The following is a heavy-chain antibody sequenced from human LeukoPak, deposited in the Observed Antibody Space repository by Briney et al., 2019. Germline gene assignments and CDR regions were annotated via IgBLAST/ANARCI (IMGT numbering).Heavy chain of an antibody. D-gene: IGHD1-14*01. Sequence: PGGSLRLSCAASGFTFSTYGMNWVRQDPGKGLEWVSAISAGGGNTYYADSVKGRFTISRDNSKNTLFLEMNSLRAEDTAVYYCAKEYSVRNQFDYWGQGTLVAVSS. CDR3: AKEYSVRNQFDY. V-gene: IGHV3-23*01. CDR1: GFTFSTYG. J-gene: IGHJ4*02. CDR2: ISAGGGNT.